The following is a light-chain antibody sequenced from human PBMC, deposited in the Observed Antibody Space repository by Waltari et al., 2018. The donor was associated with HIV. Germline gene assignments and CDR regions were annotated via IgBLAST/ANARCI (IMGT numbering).Light chain of an antibody. V-gene: IGKV1-8*01. Sequence: AIRMTQSPSSISASKGDKVAITCRASQAIDSSLAWYQQKPGGAPKLLIYGVSTLESGVASRFSGSAFGTQFTLTIGCLQPEDFATYYCQQYFNYPFTFGPGTKV. CDR2: GVS. J-gene: IGKJ3*01. CDR1: QAIDSS. CDR3: QQYFNYPFT.